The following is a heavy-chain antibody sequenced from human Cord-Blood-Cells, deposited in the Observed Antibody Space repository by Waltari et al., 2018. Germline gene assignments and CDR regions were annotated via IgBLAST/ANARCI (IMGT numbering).Heavy chain of an antibody. CDR2: MNPNSGNT. J-gene: IGHJ4*02. Sequence: QVQLVQSGAEVKKPGASVKVSCKASGYTFTSYDINWVRQATGKGLEWMGWMNPNSGNTGYAQKFQGRVTITRNTSISTAYMELSSLRSEDTAVDYCARGLYSSGWYRVYWGQGTLVTVSS. CDR1: GYTFTSYD. V-gene: IGHV1-8*03. D-gene: IGHD6-19*01. CDR3: ARGLYSSGWYRVY.